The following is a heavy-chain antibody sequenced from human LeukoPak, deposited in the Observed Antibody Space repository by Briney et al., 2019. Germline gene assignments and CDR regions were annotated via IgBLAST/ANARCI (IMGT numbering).Heavy chain of an antibody. Sequence: GGSLRLSCAISGFTVSSNYMSWVGQAPGKGLEWVSVIYTGGSTDYTDSVKGRFTISRDNSKNTGYLQRNSLRAEDTAVYYCARLSPGRYYYDSLSFDYWGQGTLVTVSS. V-gene: IGHV3-53*01. J-gene: IGHJ4*02. CDR2: IYTGGST. CDR1: GFTVSSNY. D-gene: IGHD3-22*01. CDR3: ARLSPGRYYYDSLSFDY.